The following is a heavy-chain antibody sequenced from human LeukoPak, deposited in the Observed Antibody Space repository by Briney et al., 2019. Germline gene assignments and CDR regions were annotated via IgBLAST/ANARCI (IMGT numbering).Heavy chain of an antibody. CDR2: IYSTGDT. J-gene: IGHJ4*03. Sequence: SETLSLTCTVSGASINNYYWSWVRQPPLKGLEWIGYIYSTGDTSYNPSLESRVSISMDTSKNHFSLEIASVTAADTAVYYCARGSRVYDRSGFHTWHDYWGHGTLVTVSS. V-gene: IGHV4-59*01. CDR3: ARGSRVYDRSGFHTWHDY. D-gene: IGHD3-22*01. CDR1: GASINNYY.